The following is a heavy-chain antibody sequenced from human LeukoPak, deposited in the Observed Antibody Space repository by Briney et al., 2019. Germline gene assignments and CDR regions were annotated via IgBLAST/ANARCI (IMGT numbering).Heavy chain of an antibody. CDR3: ARDYWWNYDY. J-gene: IGHJ4*02. D-gene: IGHD1-7*01. V-gene: IGHV3-30-3*01. CDR2: ISKDGSDK. CDR1: GFTFSDYA. Sequence: GGSLRLSCAASGFTFSDYAMHWVRQAPGKALEWVAVISKDGSDKYYPGSVRGRFTISRDNFKNTIYLQMDSLRAEDTAIYYCARDYWWNYDYWGQGTLVTVSS.